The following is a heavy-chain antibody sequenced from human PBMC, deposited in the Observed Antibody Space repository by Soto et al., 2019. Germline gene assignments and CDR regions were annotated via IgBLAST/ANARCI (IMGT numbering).Heavy chain of an antibody. D-gene: IGHD3-9*01. Sequence: QVQLVQSGPEVTMPGASVKVSCKTSGYTVTAYGLAWLRQAPGQRPEWLGWVGTANSNTNYAEKFQGRVTMTSDRSTTTPYMELRSLRSDDTAVYYCARELNPDPTAYYSFADWGQGTLVTVSS. CDR2: VGTANSNT. V-gene: IGHV1-18*01. CDR1: GYTVTAYG. J-gene: IGHJ4*02. CDR3: ARELNPDPTAYYSFAD.